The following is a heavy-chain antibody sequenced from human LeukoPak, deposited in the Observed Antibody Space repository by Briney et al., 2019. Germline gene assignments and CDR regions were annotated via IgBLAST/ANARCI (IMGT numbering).Heavy chain of an antibody. CDR2: INPSGGST. CDR1: GYTFTSYY. J-gene: IGHJ4*02. V-gene: IGHV1-46*01. CDR3: ARADCGGDCYPSTYFDY. D-gene: IGHD2-21*01. Sequence: ASVKVSCKASGYTFTSYYMHWVRQAPGQGLEWMGIINPSGGSTSYAQKFQGRVTMTRDTSTSTVYMELSSLRSEDTAVYYCARADCGGDCYPSTYFDYSGQGTLVTVSS.